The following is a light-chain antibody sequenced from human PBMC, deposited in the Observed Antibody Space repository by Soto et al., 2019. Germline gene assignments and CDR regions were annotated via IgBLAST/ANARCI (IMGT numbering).Light chain of an antibody. V-gene: IGKV1-39*01. J-gene: IGKJ1*01. CDR3: QQSYNTPPT. Sequence: DIQMTQSPSTLSGSVGDRVTITCRASQSISSYLNWYQQKPGKAPKLLIYAAFSLQSGVPSRFSGSGSGTDFTLTISSLQPEDFATYYCQQSYNTPPTFGQGTKVDIK. CDR2: AAF. CDR1: QSISSY.